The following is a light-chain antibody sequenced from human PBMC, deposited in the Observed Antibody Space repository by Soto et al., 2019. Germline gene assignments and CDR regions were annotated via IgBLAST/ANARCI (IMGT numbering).Light chain of an antibody. CDR2: LAS. Sequence: DFVMTQSPDSLAVSLGERATINCKSSQSVLYGSNNKNYLAWYQQKPGQPPRLLINLASTRESGVPDRFSGSGFGTDFNLTIRSLQAGDGAVYFWSRYYGIPLTFGGGTRVENK. V-gene: IGKV4-1*01. J-gene: IGKJ4*01. CDR1: QSVLYGSNNKNY. CDR3: SRYYGIPLT.